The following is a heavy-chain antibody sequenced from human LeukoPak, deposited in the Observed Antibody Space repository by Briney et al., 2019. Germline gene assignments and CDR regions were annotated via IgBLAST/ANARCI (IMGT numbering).Heavy chain of an antibody. J-gene: IGHJ4*02. CDR1: GYSFTSYW. V-gene: IGHV5-51*01. D-gene: IGHD2-2*01. CDR2: IYPGDSDT. Sequence: GEALKISYKGSGYSFTSYWIGWGRQMPGKGVEWMGIIYPGDSDTRYSPSFQGQVTISADKSISTAYLQWSSLKASDTAMYYCARHVGVVPAAATDWGQGTLVTVSS. CDR3: ARHVGVVPAAATD.